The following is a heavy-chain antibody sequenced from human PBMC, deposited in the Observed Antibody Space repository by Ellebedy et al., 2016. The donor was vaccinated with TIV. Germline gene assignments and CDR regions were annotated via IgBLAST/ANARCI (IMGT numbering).Heavy chain of an antibody. CDR2: IKQDGSEK. D-gene: IGHD3-22*01. V-gene: IGHV3-7*03. CDR3: ARAYTLDYYDRNGYFDY. Sequence: GESLKISCAASGFTFSSYWMSWVRQAPGKGLEWVANIKQDGSEKYYVDSMRGRFTISRDNAKNSLYLLMNSLRAEDTAVYYCARAYTLDYYDRNGYFDYWGQGTLVTVSS. J-gene: IGHJ4*02. CDR1: GFTFSSYW.